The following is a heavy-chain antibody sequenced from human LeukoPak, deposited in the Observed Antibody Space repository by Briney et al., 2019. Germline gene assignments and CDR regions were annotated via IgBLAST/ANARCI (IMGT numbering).Heavy chain of an antibody. Sequence: GGSLRLSCAASGFTFSSYGMHWVRQAPGKGLEWVSLIYSGGDTYYADSVKGRFTISRDNSKNTVYLQMNSLRPDDTATYYCARAILLTGSEYYFDSWGQGTLVTVSS. V-gene: IGHV3-53*01. CDR3: ARAILLTGSEYYFDS. CDR2: IYSGGDT. D-gene: IGHD3-9*01. J-gene: IGHJ4*02. CDR1: GFTFSSYG.